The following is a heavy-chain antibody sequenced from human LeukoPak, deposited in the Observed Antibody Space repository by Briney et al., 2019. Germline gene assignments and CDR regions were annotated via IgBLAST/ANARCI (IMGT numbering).Heavy chain of an antibody. J-gene: IGHJ4*02. CDR1: GFTFDSYA. V-gene: IGHV3-23*01. Sequence: GGSLRLSCAASGFTFDSYAMSWVRQAPGKGLEWVSVINYSGGSTYYADSVEGRFTISRDNSKNTLFLQMNSLRAEDTAVYYCAKNNRHIVVVTAPLDYWGQGTLVTVSS. D-gene: IGHD2-21*02. CDR3: AKNNRHIVVVTAPLDY. CDR2: INYSGGST.